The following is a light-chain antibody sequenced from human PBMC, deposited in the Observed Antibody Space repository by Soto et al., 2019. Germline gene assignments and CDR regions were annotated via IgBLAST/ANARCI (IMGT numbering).Light chain of an antibody. CDR3: KQYGSLIT. CDR2: QTS. J-gene: IGKJ5*01. V-gene: IGKV3D-11*03. Sequence: VLTQSPATLSSFPGDRVTLSCRASQYINTRLAWYQHRPGQAPRLLIYQTSIRAAGIQASFSASGTGTEFTLTIRDVQPEDFAVYYCKQYGSLITCGQGTRLEIK. CDR1: QYINTR.